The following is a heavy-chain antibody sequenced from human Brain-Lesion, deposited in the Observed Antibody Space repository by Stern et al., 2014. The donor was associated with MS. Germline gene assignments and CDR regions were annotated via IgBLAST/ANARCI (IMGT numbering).Heavy chain of an antibody. CDR1: GYTLTELS. Sequence: VQLVESGAEVKKPGASVKVSCKVSGYTLTELSMHWVRQAPRQGLEWMGGFDPEDGETIYAQKFQGRVTMTEDTSTDTASMELSSLRSEDTAVYYCATLSPGAGGNYYRHFDYWGQGTLVTVSS. D-gene: IGHD1-26*01. CDR2: FDPEDGET. V-gene: IGHV1-24*01. J-gene: IGHJ4*02. CDR3: ATLSPGAGGNYYRHFDY.